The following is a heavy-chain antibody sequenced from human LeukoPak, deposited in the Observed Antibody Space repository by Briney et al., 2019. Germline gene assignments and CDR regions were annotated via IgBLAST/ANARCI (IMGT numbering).Heavy chain of an antibody. V-gene: IGHV3-11*01. CDR2: ISSSGSTI. CDR1: GFTFSDYY. D-gene: IGHD6-19*01. J-gene: IGHJ4*02. Sequence: PGGSLRLSCAASGFTFSDYYMSWIRQAPGKGLEXVSYISSSGSTIYYADSVKGRFTISRDNAKNSLYLQMNSLRAEDTAVYYCASAVAGAYYFDYWGQGTLVTVSS. CDR3: ASAVAGAYYFDY.